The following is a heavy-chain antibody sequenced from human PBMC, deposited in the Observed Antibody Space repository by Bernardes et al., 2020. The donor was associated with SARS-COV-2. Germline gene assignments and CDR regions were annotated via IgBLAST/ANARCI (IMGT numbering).Heavy chain of an antibody. Sequence: GGSLRLSCAASGFTFSSYWMSWVRQAPGKGLEWVANIKQDGSEKYYVDSVKGRFTISRDNAKNTLYLQMTSLSVEDTAVYYCTRGPISGYGSFGVWGQGTLVSVSS. CDR3: TRGPISGYGSFGV. V-gene: IGHV3-7*01. D-gene: IGHD3-22*01. CDR2: IKQDGSEK. J-gene: IGHJ4*02. CDR1: GFTFSSYW.